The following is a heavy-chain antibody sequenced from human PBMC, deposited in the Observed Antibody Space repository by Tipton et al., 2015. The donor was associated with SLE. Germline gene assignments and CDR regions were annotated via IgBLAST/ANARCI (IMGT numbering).Heavy chain of an antibody. V-gene: IGHV3-30*18. CDR1: GFTFSSYG. J-gene: IGHJ2*01. Sequence: SLRLSCAASGFTFSSYGMHWVRQAPGKGLEWVAVISYDGSNKYYADSVKGRFTISRDNSKNTLYLQMNSLRAEDTAVYYCAKDPYGGNSDWYFDLWGRGTLVTVSS. D-gene: IGHD4-23*01. CDR2: ISYDGSNK. CDR3: AKDPYGGNSDWYFDL.